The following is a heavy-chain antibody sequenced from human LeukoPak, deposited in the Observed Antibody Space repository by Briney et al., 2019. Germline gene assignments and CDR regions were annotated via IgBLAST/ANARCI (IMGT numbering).Heavy chain of an antibody. D-gene: IGHD3-10*01. J-gene: IGHJ5*02. V-gene: IGHV3-23*01. CDR3: LPHGSGSS. CDR1: GFNFGNNG. Sequence: GGSLRLSCTASGFNFGNNGVTWVRQNPRKGLEWVSAIVANGDTSTADPVKGRFSTFRDISRNTVYLQMTTLRVEDTALYYCLPHGSGSSWGQGTLVTVSS. CDR2: IVANGDT.